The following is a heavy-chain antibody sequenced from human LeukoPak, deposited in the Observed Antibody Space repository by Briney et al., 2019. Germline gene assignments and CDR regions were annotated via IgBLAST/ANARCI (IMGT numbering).Heavy chain of an antibody. D-gene: IGHD6-19*01. CDR2: MNPNSGNT. CDR3: ARGRRSGWLYPQTWVGY. Sequence: ASVKVSCKASGYTFTSYDINWVRQATGQGLEWMGWMNPNSGNTGYAQKFQGRVTMTRNTSISTAYMELSSLRSEDTAVYYCARGRRSGWLYPQTWVGYWGQGTLVTVSS. V-gene: IGHV1-8*01. CDR1: GYTFTSYD. J-gene: IGHJ4*02.